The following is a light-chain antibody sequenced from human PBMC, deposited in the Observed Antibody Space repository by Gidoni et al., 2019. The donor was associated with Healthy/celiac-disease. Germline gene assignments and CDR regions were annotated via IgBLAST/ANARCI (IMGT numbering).Light chain of an antibody. V-gene: IGKV3-20*01. CDR2: GAS. J-gene: IGKJ1*01. Sequence: SQSVRSSYLAWYQQKPGQAPRLLIYGASSRATGIPDRFSGSGSGTDFTLTISRLEPEDFAVYYCQQYGSSPGTFGQXTKVEIK. CDR3: QQYGSSPGT. CDR1: QSVRSSY.